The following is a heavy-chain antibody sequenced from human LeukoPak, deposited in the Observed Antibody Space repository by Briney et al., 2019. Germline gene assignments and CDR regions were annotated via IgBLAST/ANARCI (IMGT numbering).Heavy chain of an antibody. D-gene: IGHD5-12*01. Sequence: SETLSLTCAVSGSSISSDYYWSWIRQPPGKGLEWIGEINHSGSTNYNPSLKSRVTISVDTSKNQFSLKLSSVAAADTAVYYCAKGSGYEAQYYYYYMDVWGKGTTVTISS. CDR2: INHSGST. CDR1: GSSISSDYY. CDR3: AKGSGYEAQYYYYYMDV. J-gene: IGHJ6*03. V-gene: IGHV4-34*01.